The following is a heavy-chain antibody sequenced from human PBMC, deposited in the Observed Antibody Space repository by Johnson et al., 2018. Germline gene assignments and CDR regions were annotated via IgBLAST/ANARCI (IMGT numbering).Heavy chain of an antibody. CDR1: GFDLSDFG. D-gene: IGHD1-26*01. CDR2: IWFDGTNQ. CDR3: ARDLGYGGSFAQH. Sequence: QVQLVESGGGVIQPGRSLRVSCAAFGFDLSDFGMHWLRQAPGKGPEWLALIWFDGTNQHYADSVKGRFTVSSDSSKNTVFLEMNSLRDEDTALYYCARDLGYGGSFAQHWGQCTLVTVSS. V-gene: IGHV3-33*01. J-gene: IGHJ1*01.